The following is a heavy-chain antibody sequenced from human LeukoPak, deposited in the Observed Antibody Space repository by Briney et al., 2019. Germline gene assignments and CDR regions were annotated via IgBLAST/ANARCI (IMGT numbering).Heavy chain of an antibody. CDR2: IRYDGSNK. V-gene: IGHV3-30*02. CDR1: AFIFSDCG. Sequence: PGGSLRLSCAASAFIFSDCGMHWVRQAPGKGLEWVAFIRYDGSNKYYADSAKGRFTISRDNSKNTLYLQMNSLRAEDTAVYYCAKDPRWGTQRTYYFDYWGQGTLVTVSS. J-gene: IGHJ4*02. CDR3: AKDPRWGTQRTYYFDY. D-gene: IGHD3-16*01.